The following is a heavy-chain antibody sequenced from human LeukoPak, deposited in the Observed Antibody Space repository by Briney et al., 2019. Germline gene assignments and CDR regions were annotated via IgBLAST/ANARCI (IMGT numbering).Heavy chain of an antibody. V-gene: IGHV1-2*06. Sequence: ASVKVSCKASGYTFTGYYMHWVRQAPGQGLEWMGRINPNSGGTNYAQKFQGRVTMTRDTSISTAYMELSRLRSDDTAVYYCARDRSPEGYYDSSHWDYYHGMDVWGQGTTVTVSS. CDR1: GYTFTGYY. CDR3: ARDRSPEGYYDSSHWDYYHGMDV. CDR2: INPNSGGT. J-gene: IGHJ6*02. D-gene: IGHD3-22*01.